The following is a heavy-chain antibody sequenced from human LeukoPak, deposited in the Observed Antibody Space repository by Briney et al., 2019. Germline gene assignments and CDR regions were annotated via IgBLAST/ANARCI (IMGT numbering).Heavy chain of an antibody. J-gene: IGHJ5*02. Sequence: SETLSLTCAVSGYSISSGYYWGWIRQPPGKGLEWIRSIYHSGSTYYNPSLKSRVIISVDTSKNQFSLKLSSVTAADTAVYYCARQLVPARSHWFDPWGQGTLVTVSS. CDR1: GYSISSGYY. D-gene: IGHD6-13*01. CDR2: IYHSGST. CDR3: ARQLVPARSHWFDP. V-gene: IGHV4-38-2*01.